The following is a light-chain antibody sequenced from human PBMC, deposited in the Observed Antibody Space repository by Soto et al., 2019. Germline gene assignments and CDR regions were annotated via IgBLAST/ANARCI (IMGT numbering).Light chain of an antibody. CDR3: QKYTNVPA. V-gene: IGKV1-27*01. J-gene: IGKJ4*01. Sequence: DILMTQSPSSLSASVGDRVTITCRASQGISNYLAWYQQIPGKVPKLLISAASTLQSGVPSRFSGSGSGTDFTLTISSLQPEDVATYYCQKYTNVPAFGGGTKVEIK. CDR1: QGISNY. CDR2: AAS.